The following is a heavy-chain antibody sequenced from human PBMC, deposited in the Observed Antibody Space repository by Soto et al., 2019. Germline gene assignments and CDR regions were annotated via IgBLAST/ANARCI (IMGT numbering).Heavy chain of an antibody. D-gene: IGHD3-10*01. CDR1: GFTVCISD. Sequence: GGSLRLSCAASGFTVCISDMAWVRQAPGEGLECVSTIVGSGGNTYYADSVKGRFTISRDTSRNTVYLQMNSLRGDDTALNYCLKKSGWFDIWGQGALVTV. V-gene: IGHV3-23*01. CDR3: LKKSGWFDI. CDR2: IVGSGGNT. J-gene: IGHJ5*02.